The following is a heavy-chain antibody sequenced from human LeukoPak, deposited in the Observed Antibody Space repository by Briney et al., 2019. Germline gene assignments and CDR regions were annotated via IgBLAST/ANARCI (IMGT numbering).Heavy chain of an antibody. CDR3: ARERGGVLRYFDWSASNWFDP. V-gene: IGHV1-18*01. Sequence: ASVKVSCKASGYTFTSYGIGWVRQAPGQGLEWMGWISAYNGNTNYAQKLQGRVTMTTDTSTSTAYMELRSLRSDDTAVYYCARERGGVLRYFDWSASNWFDPWGQGTLVTDSS. CDR2: ISAYNGNT. D-gene: IGHD3-9*01. CDR1: GYTFTSYG. J-gene: IGHJ5*02.